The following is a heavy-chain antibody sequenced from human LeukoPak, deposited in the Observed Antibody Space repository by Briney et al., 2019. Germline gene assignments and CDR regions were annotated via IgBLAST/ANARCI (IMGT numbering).Heavy chain of an antibody. J-gene: IGHJ6*03. D-gene: IGHD3-9*01. CDR1: GFTFTSYA. Sequence: GGSLRLSCAASGFTFTSYAMSWVRQAPGKGLEWVSVICGSGGDTYYADSVKGRFTISRDNSKNTLYLQMNSLRAEDTAVYYCAKDIRSPGYVNYYYYMDVWGKGTTVTVSS. V-gene: IGHV3-23*01. CDR2: ICGSGGDT. CDR3: AKDIRSPGYVNYYYYMDV.